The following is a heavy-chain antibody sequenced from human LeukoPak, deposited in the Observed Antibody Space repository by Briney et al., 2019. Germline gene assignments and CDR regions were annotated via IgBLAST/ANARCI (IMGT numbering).Heavy chain of an antibody. CDR3: AREPSADGWYAYDY. J-gene: IGHJ4*02. Sequence: ASVKVSCKASGYTFTGYYMHWVRQAPGQGLEGMGWINPNSGGTNYTQKFQGRVTMTRDTSISTAYMELSRLRSDDTAVYYCAREPSADGWYAYDYWRQGTLVTVSS. CDR2: INPNSGGT. CDR1: GYTFTGYY. V-gene: IGHV1-2*02. D-gene: IGHD6-19*01.